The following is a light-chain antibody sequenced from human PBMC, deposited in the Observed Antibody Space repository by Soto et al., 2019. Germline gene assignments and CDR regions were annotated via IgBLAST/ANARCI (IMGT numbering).Light chain of an antibody. CDR1: ENVRTF. Sequence: EVVLTQSPATLSLSPGERATLSCRASENVRTFVDWYQQKPCQATMLLIYGASNRATGIPARFSGSGSGTDFTLTISNLEPEDFAVYYCQQHSHWPPWTFGQGTRVDIQ. V-gene: IGKV3-11*01. CDR2: GAS. CDR3: QQHSHWPPWT. J-gene: IGKJ1*01.